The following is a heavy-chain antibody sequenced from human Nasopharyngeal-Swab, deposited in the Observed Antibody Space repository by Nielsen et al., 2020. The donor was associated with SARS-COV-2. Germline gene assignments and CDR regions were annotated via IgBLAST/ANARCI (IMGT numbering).Heavy chain of an antibody. V-gene: IGHV4-4*02. CDR1: GGPISTNKR. D-gene: IGHD1-26*01. CDR3: AREKGAGTYQGFDY. Sequence: SETLSPTFAVSGGPISTNKRGQWGRQPPGEGGGWNGGIYHSGSTNYNPSLKSRVTMSVDKSRNQLSLKMTSVTAADTAVYYCAREKGAGTYQGFDYWGQGTLVTVSS. CDR2: IYHSGST. J-gene: IGHJ4*02.